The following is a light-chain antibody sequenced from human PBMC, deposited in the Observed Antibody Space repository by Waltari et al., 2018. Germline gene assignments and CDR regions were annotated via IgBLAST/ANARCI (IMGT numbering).Light chain of an antibody. J-gene: IGLJ2*01. CDR3: QAWDSNTNVV. V-gene: IGLV3-1*01. CDR2: QDS. Sequence: WSQQNPGQTPLLVTYQDSKRPSGIPELVSGSNSRNTATLTVGVTQAMDEADYYCQAWDSNTNVVFGGGTNLTVL.